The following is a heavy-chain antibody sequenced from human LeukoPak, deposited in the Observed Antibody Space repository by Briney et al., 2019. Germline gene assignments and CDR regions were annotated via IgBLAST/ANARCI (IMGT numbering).Heavy chain of an antibody. CDR1: GYTFTGYY. V-gene: IGHV1-2*02. CDR2: INPNSGGT. CDR3: ARGTGVYRNDDFDY. J-gene: IGHJ4*02. D-gene: IGHD4-11*01. Sequence: GASVKVSCKASGYTFTGYYMHWVRQAPGQGLEWMGWINPNSGGTNYAQKFQGRVTMTRDTSISTAYMELSRLRSDDTAVYYCARGTGVYRNDDFDYWGQGTLGTVSS.